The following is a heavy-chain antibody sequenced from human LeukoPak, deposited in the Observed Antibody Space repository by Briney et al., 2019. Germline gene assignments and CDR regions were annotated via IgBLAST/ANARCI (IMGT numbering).Heavy chain of an antibody. Sequence: GRSLRLSCAASGFTFSSYGMHWVRQAPGKGLEWVAVISYDGSNKYYADSVKGRFTISRDNPKNTLYLQMNSLRAEDTAVYYCAKEGYYYDSSGYSFDYWGQGALVTVSS. CDR3: AKEGYYYDSSGYSFDY. CDR2: ISYDGSNK. V-gene: IGHV3-30*18. J-gene: IGHJ4*02. CDR1: GFTFSSYG. D-gene: IGHD3-22*01.